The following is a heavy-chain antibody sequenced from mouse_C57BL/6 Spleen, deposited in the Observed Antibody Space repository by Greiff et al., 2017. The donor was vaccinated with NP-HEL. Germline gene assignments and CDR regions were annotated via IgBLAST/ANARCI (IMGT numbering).Heavy chain of an antibody. J-gene: IGHJ2*01. CDR2: IYPGSGNT. CDR1: GYSFTSYY. Sequence: VKLQESGPELVKPGASVKISCKASGYSFTSYYIHWVKQRPGQGLEWIGWIYPGSGNTKYNEKFKGKATLTADTSSSTAYMQLSSLTSEDSAVYYCVGGSSLYYFDYWGQGTTLTVSS. D-gene: IGHD1-1*01. CDR3: VGGSSLYYFDY. V-gene: IGHV1-66*01.